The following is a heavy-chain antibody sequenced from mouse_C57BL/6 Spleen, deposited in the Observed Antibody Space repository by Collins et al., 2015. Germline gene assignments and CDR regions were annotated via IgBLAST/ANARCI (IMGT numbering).Heavy chain of an antibody. CDR2: INPNNGGT. D-gene: IGHD2-4*01. CDR1: GYTFTDYN. J-gene: IGHJ3*01. Sequence: EVLPQQSGPELVKPGASVKIPCKASGYTFTDYNMDWVKQSHGKSLEWIGDINPNNGGTIYNQKFKGKATLTVDKSSSTAYMELRSLTSEDTAVYYCARVGLRSFAYWGQGTLVTVSA. CDR3: ARVGLRSFAY. V-gene: IGHV1-18*01.